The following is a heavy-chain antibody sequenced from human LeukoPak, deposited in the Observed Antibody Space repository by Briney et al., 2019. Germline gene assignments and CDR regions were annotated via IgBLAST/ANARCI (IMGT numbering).Heavy chain of an antibody. CDR2: VSIGGTNT. D-gene: IGHD4-17*01. Sequence: GGSLRLSCAASGFTFSSYAMSWVRQAPGKGLEWVSAVSIGGTNTYYADSGKGRFTISRDNSKNTLYLQMNSLRVEDTAVYYCAKDRTTVSYWYFDLWGRGTLVTASS. V-gene: IGHV3-23*01. CDR3: AKDRTTVSYWYFDL. J-gene: IGHJ2*01. CDR1: GFTFSSYA.